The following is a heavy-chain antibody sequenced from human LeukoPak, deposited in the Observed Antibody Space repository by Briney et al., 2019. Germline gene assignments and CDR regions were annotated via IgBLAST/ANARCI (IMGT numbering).Heavy chain of an antibody. CDR1: GGSIGGHTFY. CDR3: ARLTALAGHRGAFDI. Sequence: SETLSLTCNVSGGSIGGHTFYWDWIRQPPGKGLEWIAIIYYNGNTFYNPSLKIRVAFSIDMSKSQFSLHLSSVTAADTAIYYCARLTALAGHRGAFDIWGPGTMVTVSS. V-gene: IGHV4-39*01. CDR2: IYYNGNT. J-gene: IGHJ3*02. D-gene: IGHD6-19*01.